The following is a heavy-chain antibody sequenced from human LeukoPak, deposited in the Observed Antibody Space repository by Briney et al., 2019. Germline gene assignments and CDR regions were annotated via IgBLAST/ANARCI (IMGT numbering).Heavy chain of an antibody. D-gene: IGHD6-19*01. Sequence: ASVKVSCKASGYSFTSYDINWVRQATGQGLEWMGWMNPNSGNTGYAQTFQGRVTMTRNTSISTAYMELSSLKSEDTAVYYCARGLNSGWFDFDSWGQGTLVTVSS. CDR1: GYSFTSYD. CDR3: ARGLNSGWFDFDS. J-gene: IGHJ4*02. CDR2: MNPNSGNT. V-gene: IGHV1-8*01.